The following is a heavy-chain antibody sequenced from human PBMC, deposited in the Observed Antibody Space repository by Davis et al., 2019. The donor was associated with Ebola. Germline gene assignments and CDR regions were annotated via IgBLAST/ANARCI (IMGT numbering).Heavy chain of an antibody. J-gene: IGHJ6*02. CDR1: GDTFTKHT. CDR2: ISPLFGAI. V-gene: IGHV1-69*13. CDR3: ARVPHRTYYSGMDV. Sequence: SVKVSCKSSGDTFTKHTITWVRQAPGQGLEFIGGISPLFGAIDYAQTFQDRVSISADESTSTVYMVMSSLRSDDSAIYYCARVPHRTYYSGMDVWGQGTTVTVSS.